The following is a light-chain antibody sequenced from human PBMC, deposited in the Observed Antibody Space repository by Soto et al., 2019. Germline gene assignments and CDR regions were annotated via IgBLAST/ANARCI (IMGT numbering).Light chain of an antibody. CDR2: GAS. Sequence: EIVMTQSPATLSVSPGERAPLSCRVSHSVSSNLAWYQQKPGQAPRFLIYGASTRATGIPARFSGSGSGTEFTLTISSLQSEDFAVYYCQQYNNWPPQLTFGGGTRWIS. J-gene: IGKJ4*01. CDR3: QQYNNWPPQLT. CDR1: HSVSSN. V-gene: IGKV3-15*01.